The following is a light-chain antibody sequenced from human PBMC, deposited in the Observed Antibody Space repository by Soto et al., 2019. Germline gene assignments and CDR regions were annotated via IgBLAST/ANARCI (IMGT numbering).Light chain of an antibody. CDR2: EVA. J-gene: IGLJ3*02. Sequence: QSALTQPASVSGSPGQSITISCTGSSSDVGGYDYVSWYQHQPGKAPKLMIYEVASRPSGVSNRFSGSKSGNTASLTIAGLRAEDEGDNYCSSHSSSNTLVVFGGGTQLTVL. CDR3: SSHSSSNTLVV. CDR1: SSDVGGYDY. V-gene: IGLV2-14*01.